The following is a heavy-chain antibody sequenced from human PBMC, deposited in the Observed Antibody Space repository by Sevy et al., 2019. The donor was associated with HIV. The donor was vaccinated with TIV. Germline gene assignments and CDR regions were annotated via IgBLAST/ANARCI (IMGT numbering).Heavy chain of an antibody. CDR1: GFTFSSYS. J-gene: IGHJ4*02. V-gene: IGHV3-21*01. Sequence: GGSLRLSCAASGFTFSSYSMNWVRQAPGKGLEWVSSISSSSNYIYYADSVKGRFTISRDNAKNSLYLQMNSLRAEDTAVYYCARDPGFYCSGGSCYPRYYFDYWGQGTLVTVSS. CDR3: ARDPGFYCSGGSCYPRYYFDY. D-gene: IGHD2-15*01. CDR2: ISSSSNYI.